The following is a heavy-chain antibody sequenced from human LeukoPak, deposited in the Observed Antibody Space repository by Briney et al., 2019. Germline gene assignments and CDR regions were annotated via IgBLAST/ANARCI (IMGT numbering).Heavy chain of an antibody. CDR3: ARADSSGYWPPFDY. D-gene: IGHD3-22*01. CDR1: GFTFSSYG. J-gene: IGHJ4*02. V-gene: IGHV3-33*01. CDR2: IWYDGSNK. Sequence: GGSLRLSCAASGFTFSSYGMHWVRQAPGKGLEWVAVIWYDGSNKYYADSVKGRFTISRDNSKNTLYLQMNSLRAEDTAVYYCARADSSGYWPPFDYWGQGTLVTVSS.